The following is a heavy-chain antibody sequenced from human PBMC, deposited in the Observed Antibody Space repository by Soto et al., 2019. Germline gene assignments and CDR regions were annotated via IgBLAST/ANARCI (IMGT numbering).Heavy chain of an antibody. CDR2: IRSKTNSYAT. Sequence: GGSLRLSCAASGFTFSASTMHWVRQASGKGLEWVGRIRSKTNSYATAYSASVKGRFTISRDDSKNTAYLQMNNLKTEDTAVYYCTKGGYTSGWYSDYWGQGTLVTVSS. CDR3: TKGGYTSGWYSDY. D-gene: IGHD6-19*01. J-gene: IGHJ4*02. CDR1: GFTFSAST. V-gene: IGHV3-73*01.